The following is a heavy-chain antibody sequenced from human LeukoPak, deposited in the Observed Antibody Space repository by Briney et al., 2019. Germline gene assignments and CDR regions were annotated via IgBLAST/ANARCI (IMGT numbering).Heavy chain of an antibody. V-gene: IGHV1-2*02. CDR3: ARTSDTYYLSGLDY. J-gene: IGHJ4*02. CDR2: INPNSGGT. Sequence: ALTGKYIDLGGRRPIQRNQWMGWINPNSGGTNHAQRFQGRVAMTRDTSISTAYMELSRLRSEDTAIYYCARTSDTYYLSGLDYWGQGSLVTVSS. CDR1: ALTGKY. D-gene: IGHD3-16*01.